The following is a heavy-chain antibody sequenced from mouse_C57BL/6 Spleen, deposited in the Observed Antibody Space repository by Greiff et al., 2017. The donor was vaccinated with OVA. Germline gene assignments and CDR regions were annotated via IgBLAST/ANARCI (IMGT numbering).Heavy chain of an antibody. Sequence: QVQLQQSGAELVRPGASVKLSCKASGYTFTDYYINWVKQRPGPGLEWIARIYPGSGNTYYNEKFKGKATLTAEKSSSTAYMQLSSLTSEDSAVYFCARGDGKRAYYFDYWGQGTTLTVSS. CDR2: IYPGSGNT. V-gene: IGHV1-76*01. CDR3: ARGDGKRAYYFDY. CDR1: GYTFTDYY. D-gene: IGHD2-1*01. J-gene: IGHJ2*01.